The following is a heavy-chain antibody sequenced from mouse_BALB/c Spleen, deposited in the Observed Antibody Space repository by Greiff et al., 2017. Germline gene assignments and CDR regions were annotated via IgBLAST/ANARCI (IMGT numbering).Heavy chain of an antibody. CDR1: GFTFSSYG. D-gene: IGHD6-5*01. CDR3: ARPPYDSYAMDY. J-gene: IGHJ4*01. CDR2: ISSGGSYT. V-gene: IGHV5-6*02. Sequence: EVKLVESGGDLVKPGGSLKLSCAASGFTFSSYGMSWVRQTPDKRLEWVATISSGGSYTYYPDSVKGRFTISRDNAKNTLYLQMSSLKSEDTAMYYCARPPYDSYAMDYWGQGTSVTVSS.